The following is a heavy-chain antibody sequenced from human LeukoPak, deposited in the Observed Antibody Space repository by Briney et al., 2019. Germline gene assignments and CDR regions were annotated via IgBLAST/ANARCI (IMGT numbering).Heavy chain of an antibody. D-gene: IGHD3-10*01. Sequence: PGGSLRLSCAASGFTFSSYGMHWVRQAPGKGLEWVAVIWYDGSNKYYADSVKGRFTISRDNSKNTLYLQMNSLRAEDTAVYYCARENYYGSGRTGYYGMDVWGQGTTVTVSS. CDR2: IWYDGSNK. CDR3: ARENYYGSGRTGYYGMDV. J-gene: IGHJ6*02. CDR1: GFTFSSYG. V-gene: IGHV3-33*01.